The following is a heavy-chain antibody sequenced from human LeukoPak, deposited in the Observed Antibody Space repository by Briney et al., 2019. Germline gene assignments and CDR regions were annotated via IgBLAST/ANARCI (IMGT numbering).Heavy chain of an antibody. CDR3: ARGTGASGYYGMDV. D-gene: IGHD4-17*01. Sequence: PSETLSLTCTVSGGSISSSSYYWAWIRQPPGKGLEWVGSVYYRGTTYYNPSLKSRVTISVDTSKNQFSLKLSSVTAADTAVYYCARGTGASGYYGMDVWGQGTTVTVSS. CDR1: GGSISSSSYY. J-gene: IGHJ6*02. CDR2: VYYRGTT. V-gene: IGHV4-39*07.